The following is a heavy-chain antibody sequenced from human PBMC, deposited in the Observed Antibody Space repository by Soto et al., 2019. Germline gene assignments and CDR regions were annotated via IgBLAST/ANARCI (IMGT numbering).Heavy chain of an antibody. CDR1: GFTFSSYS. Sequence: EVQLVESGGGLVKPGGSLRLSCAASGFTFSSYSMNWVRRAPGKGLEWVSSISSSSSYIYYADSVKGRFTISRDNAKNSLYLQMNSLRAEDTAVYYCASYSSSLYFDYWGQGTLVTVSS. J-gene: IGHJ4*02. V-gene: IGHV3-21*01. D-gene: IGHD6-13*01. CDR2: ISSSSSYI. CDR3: ASYSSSLYFDY.